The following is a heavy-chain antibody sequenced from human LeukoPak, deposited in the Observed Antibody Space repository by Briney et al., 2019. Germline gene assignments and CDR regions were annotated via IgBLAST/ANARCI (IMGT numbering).Heavy chain of an antibody. CDR2: IHTSGST. J-gene: IGHJ4*02. CDR1: GVSISNYY. D-gene: IGHD6-19*01. CDR3: ARLPARGWYLDY. Sequence: RASETLSLTCIVSGVSISNYYWSWIRQPPGKGLEWIGDIHTSGSTNYNPSLKSRVTISVDTSKNQFSLKLSPVTAADTAVYYCARLPARGWYLDYWGQGTQVTVSS. V-gene: IGHV4-4*09.